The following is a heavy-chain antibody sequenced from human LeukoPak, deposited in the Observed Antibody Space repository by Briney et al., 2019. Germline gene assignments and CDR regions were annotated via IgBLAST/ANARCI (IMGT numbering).Heavy chain of an antibody. V-gene: IGHV4-31*03. Sequence: SQTLSLTCTVSGGSITSGGYYWTWIRQRPGKGLEYIGHIYYTGITYYNPSLKSRADISIDISKTQFFLNLDSVTAADPAVYYCATENYFDSRGFDPWGPGTLVTVSS. CDR3: ATENYFDSRGFDP. CDR1: GGSITSGGYY. J-gene: IGHJ5*02. D-gene: IGHD3-22*01. CDR2: IYYTGIT.